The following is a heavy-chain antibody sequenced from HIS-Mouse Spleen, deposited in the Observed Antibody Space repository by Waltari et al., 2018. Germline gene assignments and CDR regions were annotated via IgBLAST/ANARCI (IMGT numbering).Heavy chain of an antibody. CDR3: AREIPYSSSWYDWYFDL. CDR2: IYYSGRT. Sequence: QLQLQESGPGLVKPSETLSLTCTVSGGSISSSSYYWGWIRQPPGKGLEWLGSIYYSGRTTYNPALKGRVTISVDTSKNQFSLKLSSVTAADTAVYYCAREIPYSSSWYDWYFDLWGRGTLVTVSS. V-gene: IGHV4-39*07. D-gene: IGHD6-13*01. J-gene: IGHJ2*01. CDR1: GGSISSSSYY.